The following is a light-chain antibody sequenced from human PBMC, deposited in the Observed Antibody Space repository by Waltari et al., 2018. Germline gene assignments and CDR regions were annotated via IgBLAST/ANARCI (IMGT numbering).Light chain of an antibody. CDR3: SLSYSGIVV. V-gene: IGLV7-46*01. J-gene: IGLJ2*01. CDR2: DVS. CDR1: TGAVTSGLY. Sequence: QAVVTQEPSLTVSPGGTVTLTCGSSTGAVTSGLYPYWFQQRPGQAPRTLIHDVSSKASWTPARFSGSLRGGKAALTLSGAQPEDEADYYCSLSYSGIVVFGGGTKLTVL.